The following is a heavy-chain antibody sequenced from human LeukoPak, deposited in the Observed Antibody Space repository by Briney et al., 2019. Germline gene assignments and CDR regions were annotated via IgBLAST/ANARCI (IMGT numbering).Heavy chain of an antibody. V-gene: IGHV1-18*01. CDR1: GYTFTSYG. Sequence: ASVKVSCKASGYTFTSYGISWVRQAPGQGLESMGWISAYNGNTNYAQKLQGRVTMTTDTSTSTAYMELRSLRSDDTAVYYCARPNRPGIAAAGAPDYWGQGTLVTVSS. D-gene: IGHD6-13*01. CDR2: ISAYNGNT. CDR3: ARPNRPGIAAAGAPDY. J-gene: IGHJ4*02.